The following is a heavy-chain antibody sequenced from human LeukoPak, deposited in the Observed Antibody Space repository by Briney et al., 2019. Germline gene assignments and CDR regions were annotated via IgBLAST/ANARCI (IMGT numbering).Heavy chain of an antibody. CDR1: GYSIRSDCY. V-gene: IGHV4-38-2*02. CDR3: ARGDNLITGTISS. D-gene: IGHD1-20*01. CDR2: IYHSGST. Sequence: SETLSLTCTVSGYSIRSDCYWGWIRQPPGKGLEWIGTIYHSGSTYYNPSLKSRVTISVDTSKNQFSLKLSSVTAADTAVYYCARGDNLITGTISSWGQGALVTVSS. J-gene: IGHJ5*02.